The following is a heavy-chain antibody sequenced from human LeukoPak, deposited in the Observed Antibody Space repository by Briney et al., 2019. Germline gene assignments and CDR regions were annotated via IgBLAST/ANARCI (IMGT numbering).Heavy chain of an antibody. CDR3: ATPYGDYDGDWYFDL. CDR2: IRYDGSNK. CDR1: GFTFSSYG. J-gene: IGHJ2*01. V-gene: IGHV3-30*02. D-gene: IGHD4-17*01. Sequence: GGSLRLSCAASGFTFSSYGMHWVRQAPGKGLEWVAFIRYDGSNKYYADSVKGRFTISRDNSKNTLYLQMNSLRSEDTAVYYCATPYGDYDGDWYFDLWGRGTLVTVSS.